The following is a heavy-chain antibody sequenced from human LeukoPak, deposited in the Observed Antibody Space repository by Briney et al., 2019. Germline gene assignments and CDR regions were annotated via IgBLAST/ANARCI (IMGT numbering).Heavy chain of an antibody. CDR2: IYHSGST. J-gene: IGHJ4*02. CDR3: ARASTLYDFLDY. V-gene: IGHV4-38-2*01. Sequence: KPSETLSLTCAVSGYSISSGYYWGWIRQRPGKGLEWIGSIYHSGSTYYNPSLKSRVTISVDTSKNQFSLKLSSVTAADTAVYYCARASTLYDFLDYWGQGTLVTVSS. CDR1: GYSISSGYY. D-gene: IGHD3-3*01.